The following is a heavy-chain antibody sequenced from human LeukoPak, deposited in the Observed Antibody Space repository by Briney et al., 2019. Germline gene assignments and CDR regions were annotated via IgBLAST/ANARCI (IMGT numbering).Heavy chain of an antibody. J-gene: IGHJ5*02. CDR1: GFTFSSFG. CDR2: VSYDGSDK. V-gene: IGHV3-30*03. Sequence: GGSLRLSCAASGFTFSSFGIHWVRQAPGRGLEWVAVVSYDGSDKYYADSVKGRFTISRDNSKNTLYLQMNSLRVEDTAVYYCARSPGGQGTLVTVSS. CDR3: ARSP.